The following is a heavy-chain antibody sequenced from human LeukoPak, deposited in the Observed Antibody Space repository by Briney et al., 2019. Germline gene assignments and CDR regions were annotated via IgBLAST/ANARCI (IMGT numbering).Heavy chain of an antibody. CDR3: ARVVSGYDFWSGYQGSYFDY. CDR1: GGSISSYY. J-gene: IGHJ4*02. V-gene: IGHV4-59*01. CDR2: IYYSGST. Sequence: SQTLSLTCTVSGGSISSYYWSWIRQPPGKGLEWIGYIYYSGSTNYNPSLKSRVTISVDTSKNQFSLKLSSVTAADMAVYYCARVVSGYDFWSGYQGSYFDYWGQGTLVTVSS. D-gene: IGHD3-3*01.